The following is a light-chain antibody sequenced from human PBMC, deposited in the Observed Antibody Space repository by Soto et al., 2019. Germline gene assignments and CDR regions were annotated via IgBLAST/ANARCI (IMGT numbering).Light chain of an antibody. J-gene: IGKJ4*01. V-gene: IGKV1-27*01. CDR1: QCISNY. Sequence: DIQMTQSPSSLSASVGDRVTITCRASQCISNYLAWYQQKPGKVPKLLIYAASTLQSGVPSRFSGSGSGTDFTLTISRLQPEDVATYYCQKYNSAPSLTFGGGTKVEIK. CDR3: QKYNSAPSLT. CDR2: AAS.